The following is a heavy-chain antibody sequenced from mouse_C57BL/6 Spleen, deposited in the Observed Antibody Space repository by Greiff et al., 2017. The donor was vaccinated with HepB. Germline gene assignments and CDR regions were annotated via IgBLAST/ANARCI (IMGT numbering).Heavy chain of an antibody. CDR1: GFTFSDYG. J-gene: IGHJ2*01. CDR2: ISSGSSTI. V-gene: IGHV5-17*01. D-gene: IGHD2-5*01. CDR3: AKEEDEYIYSNLDY. Sequence: EVQVVESGGGLVKPGGSLKLSCAASGFTFSDYGMHWVRQAPEKGLEWVAYISSGSSTIYYADTVKGRFTISRDNAKNTLFLQMTSLRSEDTAMYYCAKEEDEYIYSNLDYWGQGTTLTVSS.